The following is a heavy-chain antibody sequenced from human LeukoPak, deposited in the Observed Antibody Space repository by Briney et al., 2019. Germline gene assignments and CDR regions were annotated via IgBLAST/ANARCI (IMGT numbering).Heavy chain of an antibody. J-gene: IGHJ4*02. CDR1: VGSISSGSYN. CDR3: ARDPRTYYFDY. V-gene: IGHV4-61*02. Sequence: SETLSLSCTVSVGSISSGSYNWSWIRQHAGKGLEWIGRIYTSGSTNYNPSLKSRVTISVDTSKNQFSLKLSSVTAADTAVYYCARDPRTYYFDYWGQGTLVTVSS. CDR2: IYTSGST. D-gene: IGHD3-16*01.